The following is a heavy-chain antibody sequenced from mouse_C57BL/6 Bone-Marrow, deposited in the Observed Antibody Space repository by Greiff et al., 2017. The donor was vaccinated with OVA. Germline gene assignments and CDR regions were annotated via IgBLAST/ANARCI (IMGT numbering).Heavy chain of an antibody. D-gene: IGHD4-1*01. CDR2: IDPSDSYT. CDR1: GYTFTSYW. J-gene: IGHJ1*03. Sequence: QVQLQQPGAELVKPGASVKLSCKASGYTFTSYWMQWVNQRPGQGLEWIGEIDPSDSYTNYNQKFKGKATLTVDTSSSTAYMQLSSLTSEDSAVYYCARELGDWYFDVWGTGTTVTVSS. CDR3: ARELGDWYFDV. V-gene: IGHV1-50*01.